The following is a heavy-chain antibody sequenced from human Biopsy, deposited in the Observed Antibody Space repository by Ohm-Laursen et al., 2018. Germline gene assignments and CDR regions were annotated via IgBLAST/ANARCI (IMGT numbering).Heavy chain of an antibody. Sequence: SVKVSCKASGYNFGNYYINWVRKVPGQGLEWLGVINPVAEATMYAQKFQDRITMNRDTSTNTVYMDLTSLTPEDTAVYFCARWETTLGRSLDSWGQGTLVAASS. CDR1: GYNFGNYY. D-gene: IGHD1-26*01. V-gene: IGHV1-46*01. CDR2: INPVAEAT. CDR3: ARWETTLGRSLDS. J-gene: IGHJ4*02.